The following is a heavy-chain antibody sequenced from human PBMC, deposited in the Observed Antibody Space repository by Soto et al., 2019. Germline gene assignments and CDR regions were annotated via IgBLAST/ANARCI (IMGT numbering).Heavy chain of an antibody. J-gene: IGHJ4*02. Sequence: PSETLSLTCAVSGVSVTSVGYSWNWIRQPPGKGLELFGDIYHTGSAYYTPSLISRVTISVDRSTTQFYLKLNSVTAADTALYYCASGGGTTKAQYIHXWGPGTTFTVSX. CDR2: IYHTGSA. D-gene: IGHD1-1*01. V-gene: IGHV4-30-2*01. CDR1: GVSVTSVGYS. CDR3: ASGGGTTKAQYIHX.